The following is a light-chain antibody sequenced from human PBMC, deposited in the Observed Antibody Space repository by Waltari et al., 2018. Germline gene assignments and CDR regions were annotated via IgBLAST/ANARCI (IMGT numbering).Light chain of an antibody. J-gene: IGKJ1*01. CDR1: QGLVYSDGNNY. CDR3: MHATHLRT. CDR2: QVS. V-gene: IGKV2-30*01. Sequence: DVVMTQSPPSLPVTLGQTASISCRSRQGLVYSDGNNYFNWFQPTPGQSPRRLTYQVSNRDCGVPYRFSGSGSGTDFTLKITRVEAEDVGVYFCMHATHLRTFGQGTRVEI.